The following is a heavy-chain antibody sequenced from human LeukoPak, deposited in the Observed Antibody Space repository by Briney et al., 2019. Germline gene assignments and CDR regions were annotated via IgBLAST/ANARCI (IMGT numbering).Heavy chain of an antibody. CDR1: GYTFRNYA. D-gene: IGHD4-23*01. J-gene: IGHJ4*02. V-gene: IGHV1-69*04. CDR2: VIPILGKP. Sequence: GSSVKVSFKSSGYTFRNYAISWVRQAPGQGLEWMGRVIPILGKPTYAQRFQGRVTITADKPTTTVYMELSSLRSEDTAVYYCARDVTTVGPLDSWGQGTLVTVSS. CDR3: ARDVTTVGPLDS.